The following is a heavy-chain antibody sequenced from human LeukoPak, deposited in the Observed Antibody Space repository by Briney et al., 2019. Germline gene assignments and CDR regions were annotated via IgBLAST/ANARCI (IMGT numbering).Heavy chain of an antibody. D-gene: IGHD3-22*01. CDR2: ISYDGSNK. V-gene: IGHV3-30*18. Sequence: QPGGSLRLSCAASGFTFSSYGVHWVRQAPGKGLEWVAVISYDGSNKYYADSVKGRFTISRDNSKNTLYLQMNSLRAEDTAVYYCVKDHESSGYFDYWGQGTLVTVSS. CDR3: VKDHESSGYFDY. CDR1: GFTFSSYG. J-gene: IGHJ4*02.